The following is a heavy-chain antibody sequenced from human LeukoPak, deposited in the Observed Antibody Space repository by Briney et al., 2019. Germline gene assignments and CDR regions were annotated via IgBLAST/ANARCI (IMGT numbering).Heavy chain of an antibody. J-gene: IGHJ4*02. Sequence: GGSLRLSCAASGFTFSGSAMHWVRQASGKGLEWVGCIRSEANSYATAYAASVNGRFTISRDHSKNTAYLQMNSLKTEDTAVYYCTLGRYSSGWYVDYWGQGTLVTVSS. CDR3: TLGRYSSGWYVDY. V-gene: IGHV3-73*01. D-gene: IGHD6-19*01. CDR2: IRSEANSYAT. CDR1: GFTFSGSA.